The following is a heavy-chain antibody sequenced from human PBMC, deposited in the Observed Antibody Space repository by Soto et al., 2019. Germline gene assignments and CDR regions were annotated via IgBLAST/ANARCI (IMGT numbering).Heavy chain of an antibody. J-gene: IGHJ4*02. CDR1: GGSISTSSHY. Sequence: SETLSLTCTVSGGSISTSSHYWGWIRQPPGKGLEWIGSIYYSGSTNYNPSLKSRVTISVDTSKNQFSLKLSSVTAADTAVYYCARVQPERARYYYDSSGYYRVFDYWGQGTLVTVSS. CDR3: ARVQPERARYYYDSSGYYRVFDY. D-gene: IGHD3-22*01. V-gene: IGHV4-39*07. CDR2: IYYSGST.